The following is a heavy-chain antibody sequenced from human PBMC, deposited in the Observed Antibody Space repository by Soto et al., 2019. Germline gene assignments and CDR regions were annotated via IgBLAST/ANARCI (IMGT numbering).Heavy chain of an antibody. CDR2: INHSGST. V-gene: IGHV4-34*01. CDR1: GGSFSGYY. J-gene: IGHJ6*03. CDR3: ARARFMVRGAKPQGLYYYYMDV. Sequence: PSETLSLTCAVYGGSFSGYYWSWIRQPPGKGLEWIGEINHSGSTNYNPSLKSRVTISVDTSKNQFPLKLSSVTAADTAVYYCARARFMVRGAKPQGLYYYYMDVWGKGTTVTVSS. D-gene: IGHD3-10*01.